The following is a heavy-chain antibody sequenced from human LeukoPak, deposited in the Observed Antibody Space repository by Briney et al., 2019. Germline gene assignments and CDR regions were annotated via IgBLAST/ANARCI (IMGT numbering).Heavy chain of an antibody. J-gene: IGHJ4*02. Sequence: ASVKVSCKASGGTFSSYAISWVRQAPGQGLEWMGGIIPIFGTANYAQKFQGRVTITADESTSTAYMELSSLRSEDTAVYYCARGRVIDSSVWVPFGDWGQGTLVTVSS. D-gene: IGHD6-25*01. CDR3: ARGRVIDSSVWVPFGD. CDR2: IIPIFGTA. CDR1: GGTFSSYA. V-gene: IGHV1-69*13.